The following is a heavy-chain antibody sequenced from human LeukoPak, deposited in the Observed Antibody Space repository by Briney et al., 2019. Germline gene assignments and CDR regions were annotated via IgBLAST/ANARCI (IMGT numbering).Heavy chain of an antibody. D-gene: IGHD2-15*01. CDR1: GYTFTSYG. CDR2: ISAYNGNT. CDR3: ARVRGEDRIRGWIDY. Sequence: ASVKVSCKASGYTFTSYGISWVRQAPGQGLEWMGWISAYNGNTNYAQKLQGRVTTTTDTSTSTAYMELRSLRSDDTAVYYCARVRGEDRIRGWIDYWGQGTLVTVSS. V-gene: IGHV1-18*01. J-gene: IGHJ4*02.